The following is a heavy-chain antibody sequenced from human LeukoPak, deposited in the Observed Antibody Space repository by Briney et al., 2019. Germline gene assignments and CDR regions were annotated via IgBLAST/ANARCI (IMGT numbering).Heavy chain of an antibody. CDR3: ARARYYCDKRRDYYYYFDI. Sequence: PSETLSLTCAVYGGSFSGYYWSWIHQPPAKGLEWIGEINHSGSTNYNPSLKSRVTISVDTFTNQFSLKLSSVTATDSAVYYCARARYYCDKRRDYYYYFDIWGKGTTVTVSS. D-gene: IGHD3-22*01. CDR1: GGSFSGYY. V-gene: IGHV4-34*01. CDR2: INHSGST. J-gene: IGHJ6*03.